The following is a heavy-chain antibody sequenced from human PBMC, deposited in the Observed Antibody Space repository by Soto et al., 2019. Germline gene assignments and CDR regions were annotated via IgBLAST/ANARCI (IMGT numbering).Heavy chain of an antibody. Sequence: SETLSLTCTVSGGSISSGDYYWSWIRQPPGKGLERIGYIYYSGSTYYNPSLKSRVTISVDTSKNQFSLKLSSVTAADTAVYYCARIRLDYDILTGYSTDYGMDVWGQGTTVTVSS. CDR2: IYYSGST. V-gene: IGHV4-30-4*01. J-gene: IGHJ6*02. D-gene: IGHD3-9*01. CDR3: ARIRLDYDILTGYSTDYGMDV. CDR1: GGSISSGDYY.